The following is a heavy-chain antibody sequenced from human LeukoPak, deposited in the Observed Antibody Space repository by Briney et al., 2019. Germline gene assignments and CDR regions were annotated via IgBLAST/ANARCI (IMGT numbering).Heavy chain of an antibody. CDR1: GFTFSNYA. CDR2: ISGSGGST. D-gene: IGHD3-10*01. CDR3: AKDATYYYGSGTPGYFDY. V-gene: IGHV3-23*01. Sequence: GGSLRLSCAASGFTFSNYAMSWVRQAPGEGLEWVSVISGSGGSTHYPDSVKGRFTISRDNSKNTLYLQMNSLRAGDTDLFYCAKDATYYYGSGTPGYFDYWGQGTLVTVSS. J-gene: IGHJ4*02.